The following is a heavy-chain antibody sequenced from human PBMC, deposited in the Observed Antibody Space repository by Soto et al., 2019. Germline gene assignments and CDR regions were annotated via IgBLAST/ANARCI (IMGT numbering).Heavy chain of an antibody. V-gene: IGHV3-48*03. D-gene: IGHD3-9*01. CDR2: ISSSGGTI. CDR1: GFTFSSYE. Sequence: EVQLVESGGGLVQPGGSLRLSCAASGFTFSSYEMNWVRQAPGKGLEWVSYISSSGGTIYYADSVKGRFTISRDNAKNSLYLQMNSLRAEDTAVYYCVRAPFLTGYLDYWGQGTLVTVSS. CDR3: VRAPFLTGYLDY. J-gene: IGHJ4*02.